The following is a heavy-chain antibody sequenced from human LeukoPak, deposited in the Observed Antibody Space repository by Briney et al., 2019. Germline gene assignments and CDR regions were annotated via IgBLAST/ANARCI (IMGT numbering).Heavy chain of an antibody. D-gene: IGHD3-16*01. CDR3: ARDRGGFEDNWFDP. Sequence: SETLSLTCTVSGGSISSGDYYWSWIRQPPGKGLEWIGYIYYSGNTYYNPSLKSRVTISVDTSKNQFSLKLSSVTAADTAVYYCARDRGGFEDNWFDPWGQGTLVTVSS. J-gene: IGHJ5*02. CDR2: IYYSGNT. V-gene: IGHV4-30-4*01. CDR1: GGSISSGDYY.